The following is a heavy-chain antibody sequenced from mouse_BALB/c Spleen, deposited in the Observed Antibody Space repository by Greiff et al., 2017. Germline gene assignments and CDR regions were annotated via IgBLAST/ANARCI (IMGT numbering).Heavy chain of an antibody. CDR2: ISSGGGST. J-gene: IGHJ1*01. CDR3: ARQSWDWYFDV. CDR1: GFAFSSYD. D-gene: IGHD4-1*01. V-gene: IGHV5-12-1*01. Sequence: EVQVVESGGGLVKPGGSLKLSCAASGFAFSSYDMSWVRQTPEKRLEWVAYISSGGGSTYYPDTVKGRFTISRDNAKNTLYLQMSSLKSEDTAMYYCARQSWDWYFDVWGAGTTVTVSS.